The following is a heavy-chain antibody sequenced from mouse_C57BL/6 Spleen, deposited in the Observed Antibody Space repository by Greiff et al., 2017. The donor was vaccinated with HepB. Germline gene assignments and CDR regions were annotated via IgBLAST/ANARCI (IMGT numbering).Heavy chain of an antibody. CDR2: IYPSDSET. V-gene: IGHV1-61*01. CDR1: GYTFTSYW. D-gene: IGHD2-1*01. CDR3: AKHVTPAMCD. Sequence: QVQLQQPGAELVRPGSSVKLSCKASGYTFTSYWMDWVKQRPGQGLEWIGNIYPSDSETHYNQKFKDKATLTVDKSSSTAYMQLSSLTSEDSAVYYCAKHVTPAMCDWGQGTTLSVSS. J-gene: IGHJ2*01.